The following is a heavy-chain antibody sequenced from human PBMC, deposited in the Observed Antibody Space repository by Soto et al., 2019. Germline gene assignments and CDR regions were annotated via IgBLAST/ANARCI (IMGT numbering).Heavy chain of an antibody. Sequence: GGSLRLSCAASGFTFSSYGMHWVRQAPGKGLEWVSAISGSGGSTYYADSVKGRFTISRDNSKNTLYLQMNSLRAEDTAVYYCAKDRRSGYDFPNLWGQGTLVTVSS. CDR1: GFTFSSYG. V-gene: IGHV3-23*01. D-gene: IGHD5-12*01. J-gene: IGHJ4*02. CDR2: ISGSGGST. CDR3: AKDRRSGYDFPNL.